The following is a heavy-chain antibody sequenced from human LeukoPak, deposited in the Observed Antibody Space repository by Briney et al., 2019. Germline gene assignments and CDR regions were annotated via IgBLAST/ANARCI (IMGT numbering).Heavy chain of an antibody. CDR1: GFTFSVYG. CDR3: ARDKSTPQRYFDL. Sequence: GGSLRLSCAASGFTFSVYGMHWVRQAPGKGLEWVAVISYDGSNKYYADSVKGRFTISRDNSKNTLYLQMNSLRAEDTAVYYCARDKSTPQRYFDLWGRGTLVTVSS. V-gene: IGHV3-30*03. J-gene: IGHJ2*01. CDR2: ISYDGSNK.